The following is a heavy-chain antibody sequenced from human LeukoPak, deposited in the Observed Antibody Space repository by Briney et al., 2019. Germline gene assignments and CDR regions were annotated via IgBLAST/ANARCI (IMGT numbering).Heavy chain of an antibody. CDR2: INPSGGST. V-gene: IGHV1-46*01. D-gene: IGHD2-2*01. CDR3: ARAPYCSSTSCYPDYYYYYMDV. CDR1: GYTFTSYY. J-gene: IGHJ6*03. Sequence: ASVKVSCKASGYTFTSYYMHWVRQAPGQGLEWMGIINPSGGSTSYAQKFQGRVTMTRDTSTSTVYMELSSLRSEDTAVYYCARAPYCSSTSCYPDYYYYYMDVWGKGTTVTVSS.